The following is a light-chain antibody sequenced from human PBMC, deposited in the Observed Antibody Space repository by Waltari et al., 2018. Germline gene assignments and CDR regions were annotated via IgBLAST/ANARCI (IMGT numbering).Light chain of an antibody. Sequence: EIVLTQSPATLSLSPGERATLSCRASQSVSSYLAWYQQMPGQAPRLLIHSASNRATGIPARFSGSGSGTDFTLTISSLEPEDFAVYSCQQRSNWPRTFGQGTKVEIK. CDR3: QQRSNWPRT. J-gene: IGKJ1*01. CDR2: SAS. V-gene: IGKV3-11*01. CDR1: QSVSSY.